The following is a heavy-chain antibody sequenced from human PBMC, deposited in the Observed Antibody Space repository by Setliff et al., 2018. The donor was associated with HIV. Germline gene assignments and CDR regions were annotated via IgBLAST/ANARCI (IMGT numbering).Heavy chain of an antibody. CDR1: GVSTSSSSYY. D-gene: IGHD6-19*01. CDR3: VRQGAVTGHSFDY. V-gene: IGHV4-39*01. Sequence: PSETLSLTCTVSGVSTSSSSYYWGWIRQPPGKGLDWIGYVYYSGSTYYNPSLKSRLTISVDTSKNHFSLRLSSVTATDTAVYYCVRQGAVTGHSFDYWGQGTLVTVSS. J-gene: IGHJ4*02. CDR2: VYYSGST.